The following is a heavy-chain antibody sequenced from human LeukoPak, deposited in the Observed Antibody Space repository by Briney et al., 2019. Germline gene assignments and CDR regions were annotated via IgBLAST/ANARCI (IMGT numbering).Heavy chain of an antibody. Sequence: SGPTLVNPTQTLTLTCTFSGFSLNTRGVGVGWTRQPPGRALEWLALIYWDDDRRYSPSLKSRLTTTKDTSRNQVVLTMTNMDPVDTATYFCAHRKNYYDSSVFDNWGQGTLVTVSS. CDR2: IYWDDDR. CDR3: AHRKNYYDSSVFDN. D-gene: IGHD3-22*01. CDR1: GFSLNTRGVG. J-gene: IGHJ4*02. V-gene: IGHV2-5*02.